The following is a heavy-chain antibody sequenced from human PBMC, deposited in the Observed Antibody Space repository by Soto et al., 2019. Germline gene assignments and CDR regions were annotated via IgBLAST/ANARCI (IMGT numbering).Heavy chain of an antibody. CDR1: GFTFISYA. CDR2: ISYDGSNK. J-gene: IGHJ6*02. V-gene: IGHV3-30-3*01. CDR3: ARTKIMKDSGDKGMDG. D-gene: IGHD3-16*01. Sequence: GGSLRLSCAASGFTFISYAMHWVRQAPGKGLEWVAVISYDGSNKYYADSVKGRFTISRDNSKNTLYLQMNSLRAEDTAVYYCARTKIMKDSGDKGMDGWGQGTRFTVS.